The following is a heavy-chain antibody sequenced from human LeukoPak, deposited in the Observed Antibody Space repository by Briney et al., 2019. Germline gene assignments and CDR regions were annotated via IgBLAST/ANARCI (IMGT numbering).Heavy chain of an antibody. V-gene: IGHV4-39*01. CDR3: ARTRLWGYYYYMDV. D-gene: IGHD3-16*01. CDR2: IYYSGST. CDR1: GGSISSSSYY. Sequence: SETLSLTCTVSGGSISSSSYYWGWIRQPPGTGLEWIGSIYYSGSTYYNPSLKSRVTISVDTSKNQFSLKLSSVTAAGTAVYYCARTRLWGYYYYMDVWGKGTAVTVSS. J-gene: IGHJ6*03.